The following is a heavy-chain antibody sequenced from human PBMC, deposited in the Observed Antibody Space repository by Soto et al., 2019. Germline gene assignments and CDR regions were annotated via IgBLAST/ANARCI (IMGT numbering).Heavy chain of an antibody. CDR2: ISYDGSNK. D-gene: IGHD1-26*01. CDR3: AKDVVVGATTGLGDYYYYYGMDV. CDR1: VFTFSSYG. Sequence: PGGSLRLSCATSVFTFSSYGMHWVRQAPGKGLEWVAVISYDGSNKYYADSVKGRFTISRDNSKNTLYLQMNSLRAEDTAVYYCAKDVVVGATTGLGDYYYYYGMDVWGQGPTVTAP. J-gene: IGHJ6*02. V-gene: IGHV3-30*18.